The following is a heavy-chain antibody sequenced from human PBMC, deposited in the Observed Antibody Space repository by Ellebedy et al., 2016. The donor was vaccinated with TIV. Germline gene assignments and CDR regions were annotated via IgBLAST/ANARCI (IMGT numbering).Heavy chain of an antibody. Sequence: AASVKVSCKAPGGTFSNYAISWVRQAPGQGLEWMGGIIPVFGKTHYAQKFQGRVTISADESTSAAYMELSSLRSDDTAVYYCARGNSHDVLTGQHFHYHGMDVWGHGTTVTVSS. CDR3: ARGNSHDVLTGQHFHYHGMDV. D-gene: IGHD3-9*01. J-gene: IGHJ6*02. V-gene: IGHV1-69*13. CDR1: GGTFSNYA. CDR2: IIPVFGKT.